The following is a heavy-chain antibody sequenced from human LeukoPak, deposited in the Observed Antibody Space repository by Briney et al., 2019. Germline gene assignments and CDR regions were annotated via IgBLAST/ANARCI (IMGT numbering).Heavy chain of an antibody. CDR2: ISSNGGST. J-gene: IGHJ4*02. D-gene: IGHD2-15*01. Sequence: PGGSLRLSCAAPGFTFNSYAMHWVRQAPGKGLEYVSAISSNGGSTYYANSVKGRFTISRDNSKNTLYLQMGSLRAEDMAVYYCARETPSVAAFDYWGQGTLVTVSS. CDR3: ARETPSVAAFDY. V-gene: IGHV3-64*01. CDR1: GFTFNSYA.